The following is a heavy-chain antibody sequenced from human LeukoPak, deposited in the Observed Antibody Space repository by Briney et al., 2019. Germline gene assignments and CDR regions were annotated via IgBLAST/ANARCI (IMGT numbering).Heavy chain of an antibody. J-gene: IGHJ4*02. CDR1: GFTFSSYA. D-gene: IGHD1-26*01. CDR3: ARDHSRSGSYLDY. CDR2: ISYDGSNK. V-gene: IGHV3-30-3*01. Sequence: GRSLRLSCAASGFTFSSYAMHWVRQAPGKGLEWVADISYDGSNKYYADSVKGRFTISRDNSKNTLYLQMNSLRAEDTAVYYCARDHSRSGSYLDYWGQGTLVTVSS.